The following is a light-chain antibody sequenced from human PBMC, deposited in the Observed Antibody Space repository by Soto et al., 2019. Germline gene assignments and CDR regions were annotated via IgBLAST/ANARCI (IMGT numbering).Light chain of an antibody. Sequence: QSALTQPRSVSGSPGQSVTISCTGTSSDVGGYNSVSWYQQHPGKAPKLMIYDVSKRPSGVPDRFSGSKSGNTASLTISGRQAEDEADYYCCSFAGTSDVFGTGTKVTVL. CDR1: SSDVGGYNS. CDR3: CSFAGTSDV. CDR2: DVS. J-gene: IGLJ1*01. V-gene: IGLV2-11*01.